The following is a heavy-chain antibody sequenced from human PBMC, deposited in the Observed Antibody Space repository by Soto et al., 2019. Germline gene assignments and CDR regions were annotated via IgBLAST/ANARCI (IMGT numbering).Heavy chain of an antibody. D-gene: IGHD2-15*01. J-gene: IGHJ3*02. CDR1: GFAFSSYA. V-gene: IGHV3-23*01. Sequence: EVQLLESGGGMVQPGGSLRLSCAASGFAFSSYAMSWVRQAPGKGLEWVSSISGSGDSTHNADSVKGWFAISRDNSKNTMFLQIDSLRAEDTAVYYCASGEDIVVVGGAYLDAFEIWGQGTRVTVSS. CDR2: ISGSGDST. CDR3: ASGEDIVVVGGAYLDAFEI.